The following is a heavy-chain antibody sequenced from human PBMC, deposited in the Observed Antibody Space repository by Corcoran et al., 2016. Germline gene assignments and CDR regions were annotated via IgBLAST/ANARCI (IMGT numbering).Heavy chain of an antibody. CDR1: GGSFSGYY. Sequence: QVQLQQWGAGLLKPSETLSLTCAVYGGSFSGYYWSWIRQRPGKGLEWIGEINHSGSTNYNPSLKSRVTISVATSKNQFSLKLSSVTAADTAVYYCARNASYGYFDYWGQGTLVTVSS. J-gene: IGHJ4*02. CDR2: INHSGST. V-gene: IGHV4-34*01. D-gene: IGHD5-18*01. CDR3: ARNASYGYFDY.